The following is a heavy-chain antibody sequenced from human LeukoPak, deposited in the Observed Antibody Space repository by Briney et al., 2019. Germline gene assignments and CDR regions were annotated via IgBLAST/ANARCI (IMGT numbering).Heavy chain of an antibody. D-gene: IGHD3-3*01. V-gene: IGHV1-18*01. CDR2: ISAYNGNT. CDR1: GYTFTSYG. J-gene: IGHJ4*02. Sequence: ASVKVSCKASGYTFTSYGISWVRQASGQGLEWMGWISAYNGNTNYAQKLQGRVTMTTDTSTSTAYMELRSLRSDDTAVYYCARDFPITIFGVVIPAEGFDYWGQGTLVTVSS. CDR3: ARDFPITIFGVVIPAEGFDY.